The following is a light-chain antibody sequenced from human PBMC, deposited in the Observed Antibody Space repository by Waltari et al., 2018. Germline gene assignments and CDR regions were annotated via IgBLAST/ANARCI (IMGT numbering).Light chain of an antibody. CDR1: KLGSYS. Sequence: SYVLTQPPSVSVAPGEKARITSGGDKLGSYSVHWYQQNPGQAPVLVIFYDRDRPSGIPERFSGSNSGNTATLTISRVEAGDEANYYCQVWHAAIDPGVFGTGTEVTV. CDR2: YDR. V-gene: IGLV3-21*04. CDR3: QVWHAAIDPGV. J-gene: IGLJ1*01.